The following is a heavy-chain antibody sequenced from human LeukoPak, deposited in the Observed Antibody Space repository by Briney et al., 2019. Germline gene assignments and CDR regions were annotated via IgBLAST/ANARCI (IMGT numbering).Heavy chain of an antibody. J-gene: IGHJ4*02. D-gene: IGHD3-10*01. CDR2: INHSGST. Sequence: SETLSLTCAVYGGSFSGYYWSWIRQPPGKGLEWIGEINHSGSTNYIPSLKSRVTISVDTSKNQFSLKLSSVTAADSAVYYCARQRTYYYGSGSYYLDYWGLGTLVTVSS. CDR1: GGSFSGYY. V-gene: IGHV4-34*01. CDR3: ARQRTYYYGSGSYYLDY.